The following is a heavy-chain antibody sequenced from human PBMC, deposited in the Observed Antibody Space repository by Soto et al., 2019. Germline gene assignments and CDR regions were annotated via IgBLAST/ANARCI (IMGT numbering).Heavy chain of an antibody. Sequence: SQTLSLTCAISGDSVSSNSAAWNWIRQSPSRGLEWLGRTYYRSKWYNDYAVSVKSRITINPDTSKNQFSLQLNSVTPEDTVVYYCARERKYQLLSTYYYYGMDVWGQGTTVTVSS. V-gene: IGHV6-1*01. CDR1: GDSVSSNSAA. J-gene: IGHJ6*02. D-gene: IGHD2-2*01. CDR3: ARERKYQLLSTYYYYGMDV. CDR2: TYYRSKWYN.